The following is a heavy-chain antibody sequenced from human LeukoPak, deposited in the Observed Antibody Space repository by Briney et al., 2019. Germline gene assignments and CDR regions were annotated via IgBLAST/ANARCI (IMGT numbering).Heavy chain of an antibody. J-gene: IGHJ4*02. CDR1: GYTFTSYA. V-gene: IGHV7-4-1*02. D-gene: IGHD6-13*01. CDR3: ATLAAGYSSSWDFDY. Sequence: ASVKVSCKASGYTFTSYAMNWVRQAPGQGLEWMGWINTNTGNPTYAQGFTGRFVFSLDTSVSTAYLQISSLKAEDTAVYYCATLAAGYSSSWDFDYWGQGTLVTVSS. CDR2: INTNTGNP.